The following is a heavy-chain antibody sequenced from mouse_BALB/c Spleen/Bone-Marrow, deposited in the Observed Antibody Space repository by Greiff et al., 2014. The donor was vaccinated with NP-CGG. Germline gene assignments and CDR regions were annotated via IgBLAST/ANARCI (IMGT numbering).Heavy chain of an antibody. V-gene: IGHV1-54*01. CDR2: INPGIGGT. Sequence: VQLVESGDELVRPGTSVKVSCKASGYAFTNYLIEWFKQRPGQGLEWIGRINPGIGGTTYNAKFKGKATLTADKSSTTAYVQLSSLTSDDSAVYFCARFTRDYWGQGTTLTVSS. CDR1: GYAFTNYL. CDR3: ARFTRDY. J-gene: IGHJ2*01.